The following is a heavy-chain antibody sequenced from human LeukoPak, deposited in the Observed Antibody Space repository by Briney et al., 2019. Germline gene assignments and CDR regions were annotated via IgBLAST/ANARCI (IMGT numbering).Heavy chain of an antibody. D-gene: IGHD3-3*01. CDR1: GVSISSSNSY. J-gene: IGHJ3*02. CDR2: IYYSGNT. Sequence: PSETLSLTCTVSGVSISSSNSYWGWIRQPPGKGLEWIGSIYYSGNTYYNASLKSQVSISIDTSKNQFSLKLSSVTAADTAVYYCARGYYDFWSGYYNRNADAFDIWGQGTMVTVSS. V-gene: IGHV4-39*07. CDR3: ARGYYDFWSGYYNRNADAFDI.